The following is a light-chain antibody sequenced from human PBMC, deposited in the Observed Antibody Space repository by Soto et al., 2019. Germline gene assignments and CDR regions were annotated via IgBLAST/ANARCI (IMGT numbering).Light chain of an antibody. V-gene: IGKV1-39*01. CDR2: AAS. Sequence: DIQMTQSPSSLSASVGDRVTITCRASQGISTYLNWYQQKPGKAPKLLIYAASSLQSGVPSRFSGSGSETDFTLTISSLQPEDFATDSCQQSYSTTWTFGQGTRWIS. J-gene: IGKJ1*01. CDR3: QQSYSTTWT. CDR1: QGISTY.